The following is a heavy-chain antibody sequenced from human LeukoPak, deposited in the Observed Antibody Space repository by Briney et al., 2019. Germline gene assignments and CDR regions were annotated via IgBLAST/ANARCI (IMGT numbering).Heavy chain of an antibody. D-gene: IGHD6-13*01. CDR2: IDSDGSRI. Sequence: PGGSLRLSCAASGFIFSSYYMSWVRQAPGKGLVWVSRIDSDGSRISYADSVKGRFTISRDNTKNTLYLEMNSLRAEDTSIYYCAGGGSTWVRFWGQGTLVTVSS. CDR3: AGGGSTWVRF. V-gene: IGHV3-74*01. J-gene: IGHJ4*02. CDR1: GFIFSSYY.